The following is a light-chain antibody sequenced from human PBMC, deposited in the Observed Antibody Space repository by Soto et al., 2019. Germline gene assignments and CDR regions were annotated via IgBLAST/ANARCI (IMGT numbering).Light chain of an antibody. CDR1: QSVSSN. Sequence: EIVMTQSPATLFVSPGERATVSCRASQSVSSNLAWYQQKPGQAPRLLIYEASTRAADAPVRFSGSGYGRQFTLTISSLQSEDFAVYFCHQYNDGPGGTVGQGTKVDSK. CDR2: EAS. J-gene: IGKJ1*01. CDR3: HQYNDGPGGT. V-gene: IGKV3-15*01.